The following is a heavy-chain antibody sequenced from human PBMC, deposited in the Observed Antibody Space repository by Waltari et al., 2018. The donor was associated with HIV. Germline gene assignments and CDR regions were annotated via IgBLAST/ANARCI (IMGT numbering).Heavy chain of an antibody. CDR1: GGSFSGYS. CDR3: ARDSAPGLAVDDDDGEFFYYGLDV. V-gene: IGHV4-34*01. Sequence: QVHLEQWGTGLLRPSETLSLTCAVYGGSFSGYSWRWFRHSPGRGLGWIGEVNHVGRTNYSPSLKGRVTVSVDTSKNQFSLTMRSVTAADTAVYYCARDSAPGLAVDDDDGEFFYYGLDVWGQGTTVTVSS. J-gene: IGHJ6*01. D-gene: IGHD6-19*01. CDR2: VNHVGRT.